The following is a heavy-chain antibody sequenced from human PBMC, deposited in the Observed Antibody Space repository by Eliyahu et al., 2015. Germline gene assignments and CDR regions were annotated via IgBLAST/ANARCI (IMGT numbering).Heavy chain of an antibody. CDR3: ARVVTFGGVIVTVFDY. CDR1: GYXXTSYW. J-gene: IGHJ4*02. CDR2: IYPGDSDT. D-gene: IGHD3-16*02. Sequence: EVQLVQSGTEVKKPGXSLKISXKGXGYXXTSYWIGXXRQXXGKGLEWMGIIYPGDSDTRYSPSXQGQVTISADKSISTAYLQWSSLKASDTAMYYCARVVTFGGVIVTVFDYWGQGTLVTVSS. V-gene: IGHV5-51*01.